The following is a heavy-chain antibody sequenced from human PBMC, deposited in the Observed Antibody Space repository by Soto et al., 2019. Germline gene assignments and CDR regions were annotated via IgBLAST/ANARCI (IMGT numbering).Heavy chain of an antibody. CDR3: ARGYSIGWYYYYYGMDV. D-gene: IGHD6-19*01. V-gene: IGHV1-46*01. CDR2: INPSGGST. Sequence: ASVKVSCKASGYTFTSYYMHWVRQAPGQGLEWMGIINPSGGSTSYAQKFQGRVTMTRDTSTSTVYMELSSLRSEDTAVYYCARGYSIGWYYYYYGMDVWGQGTTVTVSS. J-gene: IGHJ6*02. CDR1: GYTFTSYY.